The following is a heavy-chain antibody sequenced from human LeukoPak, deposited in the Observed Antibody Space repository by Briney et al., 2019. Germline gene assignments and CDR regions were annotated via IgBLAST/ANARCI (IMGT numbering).Heavy chain of an antibody. CDR2: IGSSDSTT. CDR3: ATYSGAHHKTFDY. CDR1: GFTFGIYE. Sequence: TGGSLRLSCVASGFTFGIYEMNWVRQAPGKGLEWLSYIGSSDSTTHYADSVKGRFTISRDNAKNSLYLQMNSLRAEDTAMYYCATYSGAHHKTFDYWGQGTLVTVSS. V-gene: IGHV3-48*03. D-gene: IGHD1-26*01. J-gene: IGHJ4*02.